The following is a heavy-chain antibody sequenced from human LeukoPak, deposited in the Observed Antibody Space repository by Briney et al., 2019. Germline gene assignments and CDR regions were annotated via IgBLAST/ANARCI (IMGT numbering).Heavy chain of an antibody. Sequence: GGSLRLSCAASGFTFDDYAMHWVRQAPGKGLEWVSGISWNSGSIGYADSVKGRFTISRDNAKNSLYLQMNSLRAEDMALYYCAKSTYSSSSKGAFDIWGQGTMVTVSS. CDR1: GFTFDDYA. CDR3: AKSTYSSSSKGAFDI. D-gene: IGHD6-6*01. CDR2: ISWNSGSI. J-gene: IGHJ3*02. V-gene: IGHV3-9*03.